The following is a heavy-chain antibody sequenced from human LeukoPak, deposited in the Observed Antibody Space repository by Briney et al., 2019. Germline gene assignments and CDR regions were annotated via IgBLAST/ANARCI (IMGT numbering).Heavy chain of an antibody. V-gene: IGHV6-1*01. CDR3: ARMVGLVSDF. CDR2: TYYRSKWHS. CDR1: GDIVSSNSAA. D-gene: IGHD3-10*01. J-gene: IGHJ4*02. Sequence: SQTLSLTCAISGDIVSSNSAAWNWIRQSPSRGLEWLGRTYYRSKWHSYYAPSVKSRITINPGTSKNQFSLQLKSVTPEDTAVYYCARMVGLVSDFWGQGTLVTVSS.